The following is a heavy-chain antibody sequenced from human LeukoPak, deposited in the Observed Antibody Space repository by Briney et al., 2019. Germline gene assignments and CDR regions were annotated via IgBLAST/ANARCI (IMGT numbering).Heavy chain of an antibody. CDR2: MNPNSGNT. CDR1: GYTFTSYD. J-gene: IGHJ4*02. V-gene: IGHV1-8*01. D-gene: IGHD3-10*01. Sequence: ASVKVSCKASGYTFTSYDINWVRQATGQGLEWMGWMNPNSGNTGYAQKFQGRVTMTRNTSISTAYMELSSLRSEDTAVYYCARGLLWFGELFYYFDYRGQGTLVTVSS. CDR3: ARGLLWFGELFYYFDY.